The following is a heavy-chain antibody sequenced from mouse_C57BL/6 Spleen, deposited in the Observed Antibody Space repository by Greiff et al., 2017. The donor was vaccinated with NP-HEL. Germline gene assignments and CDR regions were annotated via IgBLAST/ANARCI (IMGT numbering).Heavy chain of an antibody. CDR1: GYTFTDYY. CDR2: INPNNGGT. D-gene: IGHD1-1*01. CDR3: ARSRYYGSFDY. V-gene: IGHV1-26*01. J-gene: IGHJ2*01. Sequence: VQLQQSGPELVKPGASVKISCKASGYTFTDYYMNWVKQSHGKSLEWIGDINPNNGGTSYNQKFKGKATLTVDKSSSTAYMELRSLTSEDSAVYYCARSRYYGSFDYWGQGTTLTVSS.